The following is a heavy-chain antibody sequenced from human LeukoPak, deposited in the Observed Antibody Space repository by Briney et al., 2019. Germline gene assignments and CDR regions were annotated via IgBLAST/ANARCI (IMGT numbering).Heavy chain of an antibody. J-gene: IGHJ3*02. CDR2: INPDGSEK. V-gene: IGHV3-7*01. CDR3: ATEPGIGYAFDI. CDR1: GITFRNYW. Sequence: GGFLRLSCVASGITFRNYWMSWVRQAPGKGLEWVANINPDGSEKNYAHSVKGRFTISRDNAKNSVSLQMNSLTAQDTAVYYCATEPGIGYAFDIWGQGTMVTVSS. D-gene: IGHD3-10*01.